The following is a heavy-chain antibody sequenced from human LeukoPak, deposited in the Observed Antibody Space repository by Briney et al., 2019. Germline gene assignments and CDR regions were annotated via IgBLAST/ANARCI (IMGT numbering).Heavy chain of an antibody. CDR1: GFTFSSYA. D-gene: IGHD3-10*01. J-gene: IGHJ6*02. CDR2: ISYDGSNK. Sequence: GGSLRLSCAASGFTFSSYAMRWVRQAPGKGLEWVAVISYDGSNKYYADSVKGRFTISRDNSKNTLYLQMNSLRAEDTAVYYCAREKGFGELHGMDVWGQGTTVTVSS. CDR3: AREKGFGELHGMDV. V-gene: IGHV3-30-3*01.